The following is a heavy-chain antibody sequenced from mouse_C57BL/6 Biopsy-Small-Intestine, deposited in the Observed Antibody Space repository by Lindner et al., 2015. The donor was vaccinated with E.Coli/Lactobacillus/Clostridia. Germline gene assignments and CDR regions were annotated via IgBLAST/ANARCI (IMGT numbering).Heavy chain of an antibody. J-gene: IGHJ2*01. CDR3: ARAPRGVTTPTRYYFDL. CDR2: TDGGNGAT. V-gene: IGHV1-84*02. Sequence: SVKVSCKASGYSFNIYPIHWVRQAPGQRLEWMGWTDGGNGATEFSADFQGRVSFTRDTSATTAYMELSSLRSEDTALYYCARAPRGVTTPTRYYFDLWGQGTLVTVSS. CDR1: GYSFNIYP. D-gene: IGHD1-1*01.